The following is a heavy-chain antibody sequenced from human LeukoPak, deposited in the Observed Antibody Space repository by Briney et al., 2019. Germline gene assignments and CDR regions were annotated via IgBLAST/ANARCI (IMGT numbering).Heavy chain of an antibody. D-gene: IGHD4-17*01. Sequence: GGSLRLSCAASGFTFSSYGMHWVRQAPGKGLEWVAFIRYDGSNKYYADSVKGRFTISRDNSKNTLYLQMNNLRAEDTAVYYCTKDPLEYAYGDYVHYYYCMDVWGKGTTVTVSS. V-gene: IGHV3-30*02. CDR1: GFTFSSYG. CDR3: TKDPLEYAYGDYVHYYYCMDV. CDR2: IRYDGSNK. J-gene: IGHJ6*03.